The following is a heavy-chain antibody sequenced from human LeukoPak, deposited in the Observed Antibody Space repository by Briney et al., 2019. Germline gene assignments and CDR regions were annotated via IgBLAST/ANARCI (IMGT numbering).Heavy chain of an antibody. Sequence: GGSLRLSCAASGFTFSNFAMTWVRQAPGKGLEWVSSIVGSSSTYYADSLKGGFTISRDNANNSLYLQMNSLRAEDTAVYYCARIGAGSSRDYWGQGTLVTVSS. J-gene: IGHJ4*02. CDR3: ARIGAGSSRDY. V-gene: IGHV3-21*01. D-gene: IGHD6-13*01. CDR2: IVGSSST. CDR1: GFTFSNFA.